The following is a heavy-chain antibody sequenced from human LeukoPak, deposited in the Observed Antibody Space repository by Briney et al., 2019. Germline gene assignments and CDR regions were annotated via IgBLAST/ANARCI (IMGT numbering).Heavy chain of an antibody. V-gene: IGHV4-34*01. J-gene: IGHJ4*02. Sequence: SETLSLTCAVYGGSFSGYYWSWIRQPPGKGLEWIGEINHSGSTNYNPSLKSRVTTSVDTSKNQFSLKLSSVTAADTAVYYCARDYEFDYWGQGTLVTVSS. CDR3: ARDYEFDY. CDR1: GGSFSGYY. CDR2: INHSGST. D-gene: IGHD4-17*01.